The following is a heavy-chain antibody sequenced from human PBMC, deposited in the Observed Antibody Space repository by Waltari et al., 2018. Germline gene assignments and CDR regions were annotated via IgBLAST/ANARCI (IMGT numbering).Heavy chain of an antibody. V-gene: IGHV1-69*08. CDR2: IIPIFGTA. Sequence: QVQLVQSGAEVKKPGSSVTVSCTASGGTFSTYAISWVRQAPGKGLEWMGRIIPIFGTANYAQKFQGRVTITADKSTSTAYMELSSLRSEDTAVYYCARVLGVWSGPNWFDPGGQGTLVTVSS. CDR3: ARVLGVWSGPNWFDP. J-gene: IGHJ5*02. D-gene: IGHD3-3*01. CDR1: GGTFSTYA.